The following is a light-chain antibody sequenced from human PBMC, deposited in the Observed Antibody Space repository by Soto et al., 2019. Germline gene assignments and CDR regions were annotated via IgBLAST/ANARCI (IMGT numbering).Light chain of an antibody. CDR3: AAWDDRLNGQV. V-gene: IGLV1-44*01. CDR1: SSNIGSNT. J-gene: IGLJ1*01. Sequence: QSVLTQPPSASATPGQRVTISCSGGSSNIGSNTVSWYQQVPGTAPKLLIFNDNMRPSGVPDRFSGSKSGPSASLAISELQSEDEADYHCAAWDDRLNGQVFGTGTKLTFL. CDR2: NDN.